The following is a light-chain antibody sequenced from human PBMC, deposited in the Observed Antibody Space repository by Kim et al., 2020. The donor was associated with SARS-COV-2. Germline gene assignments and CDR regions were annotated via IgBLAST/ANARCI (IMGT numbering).Light chain of an antibody. CDR1: SLRSYY. Sequence: SSELTQDPAVSVALGQTVRITCQGDSLRSYYTSWYQQKPGQAPMLVIHGKNNRPSGIPDRFSGSLSGNTASLIITGAQAEDEADYYSNSRDISGKHFCVFGTGTKVTVL. V-gene: IGLV3-19*01. CDR3: NSRDISGKHFCV. J-gene: IGLJ1*01. CDR2: GKN.